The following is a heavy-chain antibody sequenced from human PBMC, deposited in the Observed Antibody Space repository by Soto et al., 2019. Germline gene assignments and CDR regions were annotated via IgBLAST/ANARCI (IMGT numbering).Heavy chain of an antibody. V-gene: IGHV4-59*01. Sequence: SETLSLTCTVSGGSISSYYWNWIRQSPGRGLEWIGHIYYTGSTNYNPSLKSRVTISLDTSKKQFSLKFSSVTAADTALYYCARDVGYCSGGGCYAWFDPWGQGTLVTVSS. D-gene: IGHD2-15*01. J-gene: IGHJ5*02. CDR1: GGSISSYY. CDR2: IYYTGST. CDR3: ARDVGYCSGGGCYAWFDP.